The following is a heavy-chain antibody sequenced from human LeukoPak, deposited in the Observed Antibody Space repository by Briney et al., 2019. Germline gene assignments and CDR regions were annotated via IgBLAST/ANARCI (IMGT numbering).Heavy chain of an antibody. V-gene: IGHV3-21*01. Sequence: GGSLRLSCAPSGFTFSSYSMDWVRQAPGKGLEWVSSISSSSGYIYYADSVKGRFTISRDNAKSSVYLPMNNLRAEDTAVYYCTREGPNDAFDIWGQGTMVTVSS. CDR3: TREGPNDAFDI. J-gene: IGHJ3*02. CDR1: GFTFSSYS. CDR2: ISSSSGYI.